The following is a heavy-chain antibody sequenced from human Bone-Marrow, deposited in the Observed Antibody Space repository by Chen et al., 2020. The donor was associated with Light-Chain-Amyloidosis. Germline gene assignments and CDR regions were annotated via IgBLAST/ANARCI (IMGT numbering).Heavy chain of an antibody. CDR1: GFTFSSQP. J-gene: IGHJ4*02. CDR2: ISDRGSNT. CDR3: AKWDWNTNYFDD. D-gene: IGHD1-1*01. V-gene: IGHV3-23*01. Sequence: EVQLLESGGGLVQPGGSLRLSCAASGFTFSSQPMSWVRQAPGKGLGWVSGISDRGSNTYYAYSMEGRFTVSRDNSKNTLHLQMNSLGAEDTAVYYCAKWDWNTNYFDDWGQGTLVTVSS.